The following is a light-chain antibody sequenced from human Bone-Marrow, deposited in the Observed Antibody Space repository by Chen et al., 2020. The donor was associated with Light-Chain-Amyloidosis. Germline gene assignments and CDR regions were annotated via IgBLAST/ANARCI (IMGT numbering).Light chain of an antibody. CDR2: GSS. CDR1: QTISSNY. CDR3: QQYGTSPLT. Sequence: EIVLTQSPGTLSLSPGEGASLSCRASQTISSNYLTCYQQKFGQAPRLLIYGSSSRATGIPDRCNGSGAGTDFTLTINRLEPEDFAMYYCQQYGTSPLTFGGGTKLEIK. V-gene: IGKV3-20*01. J-gene: IGKJ4*01.